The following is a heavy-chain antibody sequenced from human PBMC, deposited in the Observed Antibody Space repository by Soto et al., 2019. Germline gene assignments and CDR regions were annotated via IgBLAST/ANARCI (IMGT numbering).Heavy chain of an antibody. CDR2: ISGAGGST. V-gene: IGHV3-23*01. Sequence: PGVSLRLSCAASGFTFSNYAMAWVRQAPGKGLEWVSGISGAGGSTYYAASVKGRFTTSRDNSKNTLFLQMNSLRADDTAVYYCAKEEASKNVVIGNFEPRGQGDVVTVSS. CDR3: AKEEASKNVVIGNFEP. D-gene: IGHD4-4*01. J-gene: IGHJ4*02. CDR1: GFTFSNYA.